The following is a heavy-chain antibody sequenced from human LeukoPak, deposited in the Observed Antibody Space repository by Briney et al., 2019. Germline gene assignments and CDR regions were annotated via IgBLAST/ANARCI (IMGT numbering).Heavy chain of an antibody. CDR2: INPNSGGT. D-gene: IGHD6-19*01. CDR1: GYTFTGYY. CDR3: AKGYSSGWYSDY. V-gene: IGHV1-2*06. J-gene: IGHJ4*02. Sequence: ASVKVSCKASGYTFTGYYMHWVRQAPGQGLEWMGRINPNSGGTNYAQKFQGRVTMTRDTSISTAYMELSRLRSDDTAVYYCAKGYSSGWYSDYWDQGTLVTVSS.